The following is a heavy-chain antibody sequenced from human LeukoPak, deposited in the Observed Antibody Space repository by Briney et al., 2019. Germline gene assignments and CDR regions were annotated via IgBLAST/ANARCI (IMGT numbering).Heavy chain of an antibody. J-gene: IGHJ4*02. CDR1: GYTFTSYG. V-gene: IGHV1-18*01. D-gene: IGHD3-22*01. Sequence: VASVKVSCKASGYTFTSYGITWVRQAPGQGLEWKGWISAFNGNTNYAQKFQGRVTMTTDTSTRIAYMELRSLRSDDTAVYYCARGYQTSYYDRSGYLTYFDYWGQGTLVTVSS. CDR3: ARGYQTSYYDRSGYLTYFDY. CDR2: ISAFNGNT.